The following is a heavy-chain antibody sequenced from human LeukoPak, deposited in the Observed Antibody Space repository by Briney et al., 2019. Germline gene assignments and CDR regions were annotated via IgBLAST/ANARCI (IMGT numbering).Heavy chain of an antibody. CDR1: GFTFSSYA. D-gene: IGHD6-19*01. V-gene: IGHV3-30-3*01. CDR2: ISYDGSNK. J-gene: IGHJ4*02. CDR3: ARIFGGWASFDY. Sequence: GGSLRLSCAASGFTFSSYAMHWVRQAPGKGLEWVAVISYDGSNKYYADSVKGRFTIPRDNSKNTLYLQMNSLRAEDTAVYYWARIFGGWASFDYWGQGTLVTVSS.